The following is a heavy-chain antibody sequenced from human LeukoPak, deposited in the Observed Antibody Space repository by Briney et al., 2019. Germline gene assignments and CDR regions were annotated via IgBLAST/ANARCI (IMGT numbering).Heavy chain of an antibody. J-gene: IGHJ5*02. CDR2: IYYSGTT. D-gene: IGHD3-10*01. CDR3: ATDRQQGGSGSYWFDP. Sequence: SETLSLTCTISGRSITTYYWSWIRHVAGKGLEWVGNIYYSGTTTYNPSLKSRVTMSVDKLRNQFSLQLKSVTAADTAMYYCATDRQQGGSGSYWFDPWGQGILVTVSS. CDR1: GRSITTYY. V-gene: IGHV4-59*01.